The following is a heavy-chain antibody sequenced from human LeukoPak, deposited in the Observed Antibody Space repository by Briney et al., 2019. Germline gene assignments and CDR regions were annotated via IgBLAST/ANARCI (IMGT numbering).Heavy chain of an antibody. CDR1: GYTFTGYY. V-gene: IGHV1-2*02. CDR3: VRDRGELPHSHFDY. Sequence: ASVKVSCKASGYTFTGYYMHWVRQAPGQGLEWMGWINPNSGGTNYAQKFQGRVTMTRDTSTNTAYMELRSLRSDDTAVYYCVRDRGELPHSHFDYWGQGSLVTVSS. CDR2: INPNSGGT. D-gene: IGHD1-7*01. J-gene: IGHJ4*02.